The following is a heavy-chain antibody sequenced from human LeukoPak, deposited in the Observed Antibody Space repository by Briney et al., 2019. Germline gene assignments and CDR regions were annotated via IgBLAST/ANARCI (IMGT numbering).Heavy chain of an antibody. V-gene: IGHV4-31*03. D-gene: IGHD3-10*01. CDR2: IHHSGST. CDR1: GGSISSGNYY. J-gene: IGHJ5*02. Sequence: SETLSLTCIVSGGSISSGNYYWSWIRQHPGKGLEWIGYIHHSGSTYYNPSLKSRVIISVDTSKNQFSLKLNSVTAADTAVYYCASYGSGSYRFDPWGQGTLVTVSS. CDR3: ASYGSGSYRFDP.